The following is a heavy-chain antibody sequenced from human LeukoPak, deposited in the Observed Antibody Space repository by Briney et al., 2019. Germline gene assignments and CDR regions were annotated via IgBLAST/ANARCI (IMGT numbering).Heavy chain of an antibody. CDR2: IYYSGST. V-gene: IGHV4-59*08. CDR1: GGSISSYY. J-gene: IGHJ4*02. D-gene: IGHD2-2*01. CDR3: ARLGGYCSSTSCSAPIDY. Sequence: SETLSLTCTDSGGSISSYYWSWIRQPPGKGLEWIGYIYYSGSTNYNPSLKSRVTISVDTSKSQFSLKLSSVTAADTAVYYCARLGGYCSSTSCSAPIDYWGQGTLVTVSS.